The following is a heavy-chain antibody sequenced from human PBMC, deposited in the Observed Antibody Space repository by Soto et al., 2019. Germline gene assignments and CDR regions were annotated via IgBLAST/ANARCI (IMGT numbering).Heavy chain of an antibody. Sequence: PGGSLRLSCAASGFTFSSYSMNWVRQAPGKGLEWVSYISSSSSTIYYADSVKGRFTVSRDNAKNSLYLQMNSLRAEDTAVYYCARHPERIAQIGWFDPWGQGT. CDR2: ISSSSSTI. CDR3: ARHPERIAQIGWFDP. CDR1: GFTFSSYS. V-gene: IGHV3-48*01. D-gene: IGHD6-13*01. J-gene: IGHJ5*02.